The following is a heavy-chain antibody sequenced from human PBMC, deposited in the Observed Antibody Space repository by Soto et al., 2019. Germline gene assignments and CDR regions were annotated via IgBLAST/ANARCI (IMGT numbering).Heavy chain of an antibody. CDR3: AREMGVIGAPGYTWFDP. J-gene: IGHJ5*02. V-gene: IGHV1-2*02. Sequence: ASVKVSCKASGYTFSDYYVHWVREAPGQGLERMGWINPSSGGTIYPQRFQGRVTMTRDTSISTVYMELSRLTSDDTAVYYCAREMGVIGAPGYTWFDPWGQGALVTVSS. CDR2: INPSSGGT. CDR1: GYTFSDYY. D-gene: IGHD1-26*01.